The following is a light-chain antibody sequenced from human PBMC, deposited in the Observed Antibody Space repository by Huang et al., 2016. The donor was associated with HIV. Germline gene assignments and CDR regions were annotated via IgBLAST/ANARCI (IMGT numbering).Light chain of an antibody. Sequence: DIQMTQSPSAMSASVGDKVTITCRASQAISNYLVWFQQKPGRAPKRLIYAASSVQSGVPSRCSGSGYGTKFTLTISSLQPEDFATYYCLQHHAYPRAFGPGTKVEVK. CDR1: QAISNY. CDR3: LQHHAYPRA. V-gene: IGKV1-17*03. J-gene: IGKJ1*01. CDR2: AAS.